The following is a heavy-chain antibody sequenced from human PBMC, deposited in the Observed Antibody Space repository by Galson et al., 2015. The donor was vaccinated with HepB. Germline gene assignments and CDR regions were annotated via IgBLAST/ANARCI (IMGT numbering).Heavy chain of an antibody. J-gene: IGHJ5*02. CDR3: VKEGAWFGGDWFDP. D-gene: IGHD3-16*01. CDR2: INGRGSTR. V-gene: IGHV3-23*01. CDR1: GFIFRHHA. Sequence: SLRLSCAGSGFIFRHHALAWIRQAPGKGLEWVSGINGRGSTRSYSDAAKGRFSISRDNSKDTVFLQMDNLRPEDTAVYYCVKEGAWFGGDWFDPWGQGALVTVS.